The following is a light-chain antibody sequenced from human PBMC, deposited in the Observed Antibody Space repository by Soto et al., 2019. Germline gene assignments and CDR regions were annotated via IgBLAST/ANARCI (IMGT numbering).Light chain of an antibody. CDR3: SSYRSGSTRVV. J-gene: IGLJ2*01. Sequence: QSVLTQPASVSGSPGQSITISCTGTSSDVGGYNFVSWYQQHPGKVPKVMIYDVSKRPSGVSNRVSGSKSGNTASLTHSGIQVEDEGGLFRSSYRSGSTRVVFGGGTKLTVL. V-gene: IGLV2-14*03. CDR1: SSDVGGYNF. CDR2: DVS.